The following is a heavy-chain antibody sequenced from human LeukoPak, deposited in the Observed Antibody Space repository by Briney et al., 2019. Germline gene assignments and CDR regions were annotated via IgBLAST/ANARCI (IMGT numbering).Heavy chain of an antibody. CDR1: GYTFTSYD. CDR2: MSPNSGDT. D-gene: IGHD7-27*01. J-gene: IGHJ4*02. CDR3: ARGPPNWGYDY. Sequence: ASVKVSCKASGYTFTSYDSNWVRQATGQRPEWMGWMSPNSGDTGYAQKFQDRVSMTRNTSISTAYMELSSLRSDDTAVYYCARGPPNWGYDYWGPGTLVTVSS. V-gene: IGHV1-8*01.